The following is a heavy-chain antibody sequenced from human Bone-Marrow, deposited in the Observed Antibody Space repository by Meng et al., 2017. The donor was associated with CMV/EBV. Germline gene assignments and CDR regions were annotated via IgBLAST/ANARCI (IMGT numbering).Heavy chain of an antibody. Sequence: GGSLRLSCAASGFTFSSYGMHWVRQAPGKGLEWVAVIWYDGSNKYYADSVKGRFTISRDNSKNTLYLQMNSLRAEDTAVYYCARDPRPRYYYDSSPLWGQGTLVTVSS. CDR3: ARDPRPRYYYDSSPL. CDR2: IWYDGSNK. J-gene: IGHJ4*02. V-gene: IGHV3-33*01. CDR1: GFTFSSYG. D-gene: IGHD3-22*01.